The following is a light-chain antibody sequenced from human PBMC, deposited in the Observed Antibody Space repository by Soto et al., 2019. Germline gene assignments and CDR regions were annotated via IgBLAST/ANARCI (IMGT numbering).Light chain of an antibody. Sequence: DIQMTQSPSSLSASVGDRVTITCRASQSVRSNLNWYQHKPGKAPKLMIYGASSLQSGVPSRFSGSGSGTDFSLTISDLQPEDFATYYCQESDIANTFGQGTKLEI. CDR2: GAS. V-gene: IGKV1-39*01. CDR1: QSVRSN. J-gene: IGKJ2*01. CDR3: QESDIANT.